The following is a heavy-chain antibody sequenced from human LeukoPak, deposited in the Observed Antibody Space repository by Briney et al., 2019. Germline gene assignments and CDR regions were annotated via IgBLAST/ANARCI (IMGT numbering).Heavy chain of an antibody. D-gene: IGHD3-22*01. CDR2: ISTSGRAI. J-gene: IGHJ4*02. CDR1: GFTFSNYN. Sequence: GGSLRLSCAASGFTFSNYNMNWVRQAPGKGLEWVSYISTSGRAIFYADSVKGRFTISRDDAKNSLFLQMNSLRDEDTAVYYCARVPLYDRSGYYFDYWGLGTLVTVSS. CDR3: ARVPLYDRSGYYFDY. V-gene: IGHV3-48*02.